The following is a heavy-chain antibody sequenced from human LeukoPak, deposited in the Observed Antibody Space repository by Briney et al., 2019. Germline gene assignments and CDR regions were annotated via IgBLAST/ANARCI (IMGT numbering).Heavy chain of an antibody. D-gene: IGHD5-18*01. CDR2: ISGSGGSA. V-gene: IGHV3-23*01. Sequence: GGSLRLSCAASGFTFSSYAMSWVRQAPGKGLEWVSAISGSGGSAYYADSVKGRFTISRDNSKNTLYLQMNSLRAEDTAVYYCAKSDTACYGWIFNYWGRGTLVTVSS. CDR3: AKSDTACYGWIFNY. J-gene: IGHJ4*02. CDR1: GFTFSSYA.